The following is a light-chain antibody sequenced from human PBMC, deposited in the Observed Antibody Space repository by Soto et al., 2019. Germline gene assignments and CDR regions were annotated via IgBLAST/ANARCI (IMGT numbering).Light chain of an antibody. J-gene: IGLJ2*01. CDR3: QSFGRRLSVV. CDR2: GNS. Sequence: QSVLTQPPSVSGAPGQRVTISCTGSSSNIGAGYDVHWYQQLPGTAPKLLIYGNSNRPSGVPDRFSGSKSGTSASLAITGLQAEDEAGYYFQSFGRRLSVVFGGGTKLTVL. V-gene: IGLV1-40*01. CDR1: SSNIGAGYD.